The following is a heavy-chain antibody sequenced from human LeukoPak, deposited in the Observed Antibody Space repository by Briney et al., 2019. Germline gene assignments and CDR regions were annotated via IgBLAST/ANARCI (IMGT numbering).Heavy chain of an antibody. CDR2: IYGDGRI. Sequence: GGSLRLSCAASGFTFSSYWTSWVRQAPGKGLERVSVIYGDGRIFYSDSAKGRFTISRDNSKNTLSLQMHNLRAEDTAVYYCARGRGLGVVSPYFDYWGQGTLVTVSS. V-gene: IGHV3-53*01. CDR1: GFTFSSYW. D-gene: IGHD3-3*01. CDR3: ARGRGLGVVSPYFDY. J-gene: IGHJ4*02.